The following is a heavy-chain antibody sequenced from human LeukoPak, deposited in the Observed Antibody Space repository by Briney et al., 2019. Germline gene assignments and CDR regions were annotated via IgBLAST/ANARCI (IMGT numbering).Heavy chain of an antibody. V-gene: IGHV4-59*11. CDR1: GGTISSHY. Sequence: SETLSLTCTASGGTISSHYWSWIRQPPGKGLEWVGYIYYSGSTNYNPSLRSRVTISVDTSKNQFSLKLSSVTAADTAVYYCARVAYYYDAWGQGTMVTVSS. J-gene: IGHJ3*01. CDR3: ARVAYYYDA. D-gene: IGHD3-10*01. CDR2: IYYSGST.